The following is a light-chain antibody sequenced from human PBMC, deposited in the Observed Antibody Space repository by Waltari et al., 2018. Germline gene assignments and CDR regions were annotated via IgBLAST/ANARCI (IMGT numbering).Light chain of an antibody. CDR1: SRDVGSYQH. J-gene: IGLJ1*01. V-gene: IGLV2-8*01. Sequence: QSALTQPPSASGSPGQSVTISCTGTSRDVGSYQHVSWYQQHPGEAPKLMIYEVTKRPSGVPDRFSGSKSGNTASLTVSGLQAEDEADYYCISYAGSNYYVFGTGTKVTVL. CDR3: ISYAGSNYYV. CDR2: EVT.